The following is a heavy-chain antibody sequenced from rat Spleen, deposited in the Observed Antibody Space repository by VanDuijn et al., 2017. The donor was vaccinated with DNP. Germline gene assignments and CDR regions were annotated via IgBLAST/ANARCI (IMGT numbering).Heavy chain of an antibody. CDR1: GFNFNDNW. V-gene: IGHV4-2*01. CDR2: INKDSSTI. J-gene: IGHJ2*01. CDR3: ASGPNYGGWSDYFDY. Sequence: EVQLVESGGGLVQPGRSLKLSCAASGFNFNDNWMGWVRQAPGKGLERIGEINKDSSTIDYNPSLKDKFTVSRDNVQNTLYLQMSKLGSEDTAIYYCASGPNYGGWSDYFDYWGQGVMVTVSS. D-gene: IGHD1-11*01.